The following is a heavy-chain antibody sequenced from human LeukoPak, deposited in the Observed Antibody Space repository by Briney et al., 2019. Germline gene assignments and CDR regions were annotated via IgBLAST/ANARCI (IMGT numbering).Heavy chain of an antibody. CDR2: INQDGSET. J-gene: IGHJ4*02. Sequence: PGGSLRLSCLVSGFTFSEYWMTWVRQTQGKGLEWVANINQDGSETYYVDTVKGRITISRYNAKSSLYLQMNSLRAEDTAVYYCAIYEIAVPALDYWGQGTLVTVSS. V-gene: IGHV3-7*05. CDR3: AIYEIAVPALDY. CDR1: GFTFSEYW. D-gene: IGHD6-19*01.